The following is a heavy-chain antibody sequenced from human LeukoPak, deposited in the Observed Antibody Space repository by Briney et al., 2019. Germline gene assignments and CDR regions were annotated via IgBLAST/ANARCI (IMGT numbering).Heavy chain of an antibody. D-gene: IGHD6-19*01. V-gene: IGHV3-49*04. CDR2: IRRKAYGGTT. CDR3: TRSSSGWYSDY. Sequence: GRSLRLSCTASGFTFGDYGTSWVRQAPGKGLEWVGFIRRKAYGGTTEYAASVKGRFIISRDDFKSIAYLQMNSLKTQDTAVYYCTRSSSGWYSDYWGQGTLVTVSS. J-gene: IGHJ4*02. CDR1: GFTFGDYG.